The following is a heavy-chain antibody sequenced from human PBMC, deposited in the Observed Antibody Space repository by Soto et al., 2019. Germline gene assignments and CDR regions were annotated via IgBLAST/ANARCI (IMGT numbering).Heavy chain of an antibody. CDR2: ISYDGSNK. J-gene: IGHJ6*02. CDR1: GFTFSSYC. V-gene: IGHV3-30*18. Sequence: GGSLRLSCAASGFTFSSYCMHWVRQAPGKGLEWVAVISYDGSNKYYADSVKGRLTISRDNSKNTLYRQMNSLRAEDTAVYYCAKDLIGVVAATAYYYYGTDVWGQGTTVTVSS. D-gene: IGHD2-15*01. CDR3: AKDLIGVVAATAYYYYGTDV.